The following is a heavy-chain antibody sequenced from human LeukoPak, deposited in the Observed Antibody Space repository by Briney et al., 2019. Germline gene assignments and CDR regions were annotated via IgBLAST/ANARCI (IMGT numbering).Heavy chain of an antibody. V-gene: IGHV3-23*01. CDR1: GFTFSSYA. CDR3: AKVANIYYDSSSNYFDY. Sequence: GGSLRLSCAASGFTFSSYAMSWVRQAPGKGLEWVSAISGSGGSTYYADSVKGRFTISRDNSKNTLYLQMNSLRAGDTAVYYYAKVANIYYDSSSNYFDYWGQGTLVTVSS. J-gene: IGHJ4*02. CDR2: ISGSGGST. D-gene: IGHD3-22*01.